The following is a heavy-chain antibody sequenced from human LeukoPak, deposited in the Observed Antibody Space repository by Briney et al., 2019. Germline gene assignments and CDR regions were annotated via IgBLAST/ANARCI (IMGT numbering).Heavy chain of an antibody. V-gene: IGHV3-53*01. J-gene: IGHJ3*02. CDR3: PRETIAVAGTDAFDI. CDR2: IYSGGRT. CDR1: GFTVSSNY. Sequence: TGGSLRLSCAASGFTVSSNYMSWVRQAPGKGLEWVSDIYSGGRTYYADSVTGRFTISRDNPKNTLYLQMNSLRADDTAVYYCPRETIAVAGTDAFDIWGQGTMVTVSS. D-gene: IGHD6-19*01.